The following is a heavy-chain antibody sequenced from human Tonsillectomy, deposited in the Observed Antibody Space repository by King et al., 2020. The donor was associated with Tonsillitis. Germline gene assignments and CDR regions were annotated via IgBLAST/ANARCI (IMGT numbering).Heavy chain of an antibody. D-gene: IGHD6-19*01. CDR3: ARDEAYSSFDY. Sequence: VQLVESGGGLVQPGGSLKLSCAASDFTFSGSWMTWVRQAPGKGLQWVATIKPDGTEKYYSDSVKGRFTVSRDNAKNSLDLQMNSLISEDTALYYCARDEAYSSFDYWGQGTLVTVSS. CDR1: DFTFSGSW. V-gene: IGHV3-7*04. J-gene: IGHJ4*02. CDR2: IKPDGTEK.